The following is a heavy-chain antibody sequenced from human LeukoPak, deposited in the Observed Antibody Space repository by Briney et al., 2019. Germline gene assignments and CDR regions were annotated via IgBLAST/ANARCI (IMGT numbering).Heavy chain of an antibody. J-gene: IGHJ4*02. V-gene: IGHV4-59*01. Sequence: SATLSLTCTVSGGSISSYYWSWIRQTPGKGLEWIGYIYYSGNTIYNPSLKSRVTISIDTSKNQFSLKLSSVTAADTAVYYCARRRYNYDYWGQGTLVTVSS. CDR2: IYYSGNT. D-gene: IGHD5-18*01. CDR3: ARRRYNYDY. CDR1: GGSISSYY.